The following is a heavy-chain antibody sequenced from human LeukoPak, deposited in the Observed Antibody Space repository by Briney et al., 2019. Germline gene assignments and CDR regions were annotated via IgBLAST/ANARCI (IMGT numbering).Heavy chain of an antibody. J-gene: IGHJ6*02. V-gene: IGHV3-7*02. D-gene: IGHD1-14*01. CDR1: GFTFSNSW. CDR2: INQDGSDK. Sequence: PGGPLRLSCAASGFTFSNSWMTWVRQAPGKGLEWVANINQDGSDKYYVDSVKGRFTISRDNAMNSLYLQMHSLRAEDTAVYYCATGHYDMAVWGQGTTVTVSS. CDR3: ATGHYDMAV.